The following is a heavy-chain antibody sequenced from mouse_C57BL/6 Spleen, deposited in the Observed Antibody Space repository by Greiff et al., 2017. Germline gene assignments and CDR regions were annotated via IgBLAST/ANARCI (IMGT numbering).Heavy chain of an antibody. CDR2: ISSGGSYT. Sequence: EVMLVESGGDLVTPGGSLTLSCAASGFTFSSYGMSWVRQTPDKRLEWVATISSGGSYTYYPDSVKGRFTISRDNAKNTLYLQMSSLKSEDTAMYYCARPIYDGYSYYAMDYWGQGTSVTVSS. D-gene: IGHD2-3*01. CDR3: ARPIYDGYSYYAMDY. V-gene: IGHV5-6*01. CDR1: GFTFSSYG. J-gene: IGHJ4*01.